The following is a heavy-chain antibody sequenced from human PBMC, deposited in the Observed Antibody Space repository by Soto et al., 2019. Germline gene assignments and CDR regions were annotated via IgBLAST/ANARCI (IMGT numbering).Heavy chain of an antibody. J-gene: IGHJ4*02. CDR2: ISRSSDYI. D-gene: IGHD1-26*01. CDR1: GFTFSSYT. CDR3: RREEYDY. V-gene: IGHV3-21*01. Sequence: LRLSCAASGFTFSSYTMSWVRQAPGKGLEWVSSISRSSDYIVYADSVRGRFTISRDNARNSVYLQVNSLRPEDSAVYYCRREEYDYWGQGTLVTVSS.